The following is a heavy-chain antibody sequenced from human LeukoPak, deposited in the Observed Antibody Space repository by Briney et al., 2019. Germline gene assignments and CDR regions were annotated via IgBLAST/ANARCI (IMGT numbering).Heavy chain of an antibody. CDR2: ISSSGSTI. D-gene: IGHD3-22*01. V-gene: IGHV3-48*03. J-gene: IGHJ4*02. CDR1: GFTFSSYE. Sequence: PGGSLRLSCAASGFTFSSYEMNWVRQAPGKGLEWVSYISSSGSTIYYADSVKGRFTISRDNAKSSLYLQMNSLRAEDTAVYYCARRHYDSSGYYFNPDYWGQGTLVTVSS. CDR3: ARRHYDSSGYYFNPDY.